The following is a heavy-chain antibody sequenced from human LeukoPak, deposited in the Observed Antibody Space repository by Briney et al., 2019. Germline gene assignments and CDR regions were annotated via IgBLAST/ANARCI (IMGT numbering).Heavy chain of an antibody. CDR3: AKDRTYYSDFSAYYFSPPLQEY. CDR1: GFTFSNYP. CDR2: IFRSTGRPGSP. J-gene: IGHJ4*02. Sequence: AGVSLTLPCVASGFTFSNYPMSWLRQAPGKGLEWLSGIFRSTGRPGSPYYADSVKGRVTISRDNSRNTVYLQMNSLRAEDTAVYYCAKDRTYYSDFSAYYFSPPLQEYWGQGTLVTVSS. V-gene: IGHV3-23*01. D-gene: IGHD3-22*01.